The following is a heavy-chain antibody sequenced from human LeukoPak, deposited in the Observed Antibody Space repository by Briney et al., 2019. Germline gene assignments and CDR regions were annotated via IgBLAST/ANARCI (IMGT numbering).Heavy chain of an antibody. CDR1: GFTVSTSY. CDR3: ARDLVRGDITSVDF. CDR2: IYTGGST. Sequence: GGSLRLSCAVSGFTVSTSYMSWVRQAPGKGLEWVPIIYTGGSTYYADSVKGRFTISRDNSKNTLYLQMNSLRDDDTAVYYCARDLVRGDITSVDFWGQGTLVTVSS. D-gene: IGHD3-10*01. V-gene: IGHV3-66*01. J-gene: IGHJ4*02.